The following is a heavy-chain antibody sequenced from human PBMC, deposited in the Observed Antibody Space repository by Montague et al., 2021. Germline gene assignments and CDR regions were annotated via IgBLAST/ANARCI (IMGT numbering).Heavy chain of an antibody. CDR3: ARVTDSSGYYWGAFDI. V-gene: IGHV4-31*03. Sequence: TLSLTCTVSGGSISSGGYYWSWIRPHPGKGLEWIGNIYYRGSTYYTPSLKSRVSISVDTSKNQFSLKLSSVTAADTAVYYCARVTDSSGYYWGAFDIWGQGTMVTVSS. J-gene: IGHJ3*02. CDR1: GGSISSGGYY. CDR2: IYYRGST. D-gene: IGHD3-22*01.